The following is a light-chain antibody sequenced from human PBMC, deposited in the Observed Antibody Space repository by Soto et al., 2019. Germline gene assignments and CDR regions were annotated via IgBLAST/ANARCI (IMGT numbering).Light chain of an antibody. CDR1: SSNIGARYD. Sequence: QAVLTQPPSVSGAPGQTVAISCTGSSSNIGARYDVHWYRQLPGTAPKLLIYDNNNRPSGVPDRFSGSKSGTSASLAISGLQAEDEADYYCQSFDSSLRGWVFGGGTKVTVL. J-gene: IGLJ3*02. CDR2: DNN. CDR3: QSFDSSLRGWV. V-gene: IGLV1-40*01.